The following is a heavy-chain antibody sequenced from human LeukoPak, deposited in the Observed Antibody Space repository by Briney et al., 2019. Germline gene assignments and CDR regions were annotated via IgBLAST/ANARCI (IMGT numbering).Heavy chain of an antibody. CDR1: GGTFSSYA. J-gene: IGHJ3*02. D-gene: IGHD3-10*01. V-gene: IGHV1-69*01. CDR3: ARELEKLLWFGEFDDAFDI. Sequence: GASVKVSCKASGGTFSSYAISWVRQAPGQGLGWMGGIIPIFGTANYAQKFQGRVTITADESTSTAYMELSSLRSEDTAVYYCARELEKLLWFGEFDDAFDIWGQGTMVTVSS. CDR2: IIPIFGTA.